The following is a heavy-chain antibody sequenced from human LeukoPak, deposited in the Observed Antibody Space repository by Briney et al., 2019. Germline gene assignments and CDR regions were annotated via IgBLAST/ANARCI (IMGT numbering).Heavy chain of an antibody. CDR2: ISGSGGST. D-gene: IGHD3-10*01. CDR1: GFTFSSYG. V-gene: IGHV3-23*01. CDR3: AKGQELLWFGELLSEIGY. Sequence: GGSLRPSCAASGFTFSSYGMSWVRQAPGKGLEWGSAISGSGGSTYYADSVKGRFTISRDNSKNTLYLQMNSLRAEDTAVYYCAKGQELLWFGELLSEIGYWGQGTLVTVSS. J-gene: IGHJ4*02.